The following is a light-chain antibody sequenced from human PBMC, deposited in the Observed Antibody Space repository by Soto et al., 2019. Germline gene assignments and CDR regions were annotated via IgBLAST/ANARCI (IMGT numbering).Light chain of an antibody. J-gene: IGKJ1*01. CDR3: QQYSSSRT. V-gene: IGKV3-20*01. CDR1: QSVSSNH. Sequence: DIVLTQAPGTLSLSPGERATLSCRASQSVSSNHLAWYQQKPGQAPRLLIYGGSSRATGIPVRFSGSGSETDFTLTITRLEPEDFAVYYCQQYSSSRTFGQGTKVDIK. CDR2: GGS.